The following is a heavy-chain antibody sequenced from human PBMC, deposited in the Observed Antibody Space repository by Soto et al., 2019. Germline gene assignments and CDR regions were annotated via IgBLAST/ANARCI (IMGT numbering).Heavy chain of an antibody. Sequence: GGSLRLSCAASGFTFSSYAMSWVRQAPGKGLEWVSAISGSGGSTYYADSVKGRFTISRDNSKNTLYLQMNSLRAEDTAVYYCAKDGVPGTNLYYYYYMDVWGKGTTVTVSS. J-gene: IGHJ6*03. V-gene: IGHV3-23*01. CDR2: ISGSGGST. CDR1: GFTFSSYA. CDR3: AKDGVPGTNLYYYYYMDV. D-gene: IGHD1-1*01.